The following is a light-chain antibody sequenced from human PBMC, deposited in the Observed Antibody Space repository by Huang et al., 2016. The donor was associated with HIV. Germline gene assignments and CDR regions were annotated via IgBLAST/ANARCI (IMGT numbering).Light chain of an antibody. Sequence: IVMTQSPVTLSVSPGERATLSCRASAGVSNNVAWYQQRAGQTPRLLIHGASTWHTGVPAKFSGRGSRTDFTLTRTNLQPEDSAVYYCQHYNNWPPWTFGPGTQVEI. CDR3: QHYNNWPPWT. J-gene: IGKJ1*01. CDR2: GAS. CDR1: AGVSNN. V-gene: IGKV3D-15*01.